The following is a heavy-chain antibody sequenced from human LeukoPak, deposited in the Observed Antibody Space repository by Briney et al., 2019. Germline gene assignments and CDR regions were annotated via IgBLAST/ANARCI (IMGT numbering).Heavy chain of an antibody. CDR2: INHSGST. CDR1: VGFFSGYY. V-gene: IGHV4-34*01. J-gene: IGHJ4*02. CDR3: ARGRGYYDSTRVFYYFDY. D-gene: IGHD3-22*01. Sequence: SETVFLTCAVYVGFFSGYYCCWIRHPPGKGLEWIGGINHSGSTNYNPSLRSRVTISVDTSKNQFSLKLSSVTAADTAVYYCARGRGYYDSTRVFYYFDYWGQGTLVTVSS.